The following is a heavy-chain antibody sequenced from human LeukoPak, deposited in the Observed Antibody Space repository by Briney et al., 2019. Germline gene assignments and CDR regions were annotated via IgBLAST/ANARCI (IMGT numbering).Heavy chain of an antibody. CDR3: ARLFGDILTGYYPDY. Sequence: PPETLSLTCTVSGGAISGGQYWTWIRQRPGKGLEWIGYIYHSGSTYYNPSLKSRLTISIDTSENQFSLKLSSVTAADTAVYYCARLFGDILTGYYPDYWGQGTLVTVSS. CDR1: GGAISGGQY. J-gene: IGHJ4*02. D-gene: IGHD3-9*01. CDR2: IYHSGST. V-gene: IGHV4-31*03.